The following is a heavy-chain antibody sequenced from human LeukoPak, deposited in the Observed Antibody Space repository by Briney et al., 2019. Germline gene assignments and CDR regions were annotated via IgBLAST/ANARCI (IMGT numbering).Heavy chain of an antibody. J-gene: IGHJ5*02. CDR3: ARGHRVGVSGSVWFDP. D-gene: IGHD2-15*01. CDR1: GYTFTSNY. Sequence: GASVKVSCKASGYTFTSNYIHWVRQAPGEGLEWMGVINPNTGNTNYVQEFQGRVTMTRDASASTVDMELSSLRSDDTAVYYCARGHRVGVSGSVWFDPWGQGTLVTVSS. V-gene: IGHV1-46*01. CDR2: INPNTGNT.